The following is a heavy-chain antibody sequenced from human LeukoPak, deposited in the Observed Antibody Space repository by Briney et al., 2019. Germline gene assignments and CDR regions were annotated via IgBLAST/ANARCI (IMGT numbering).Heavy chain of an antibody. V-gene: IGHV3-21*01. Sequence: GGSLRLSCAASGFTFSSYSMNWVRQAPGKGLEWVSSISSSSSYIYYADSVKGRFTISRDNAKNSLYLQMNSLRAEDTAVYYCARDRGSGSYYTALHYWGQGTLVTVSS. CDR3: ARDRGSGSYYTALHY. J-gene: IGHJ4*02. D-gene: IGHD3-10*01. CDR1: GFTFSSYS. CDR2: ISSSSSYI.